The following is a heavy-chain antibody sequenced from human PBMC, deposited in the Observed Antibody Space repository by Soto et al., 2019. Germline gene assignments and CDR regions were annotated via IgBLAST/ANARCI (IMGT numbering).Heavy chain of an antibody. CDR1: GDTFTGYY. V-gene: IGHV1-2*04. CDR3: ARECGGATATLDYYYFYMDV. CDR2: INPNRGVT. D-gene: IGHD5-12*01. Sequence: QVQLVQSGAEVKKPGASVTVSCRASGDTFTGYYMHWVRQAPGQGLEWMGWINPNRGVTKYAQKFQGWVTMTRDTSXXXXYXXXXXXXXXXXXXXXCARECGGATATLDYYYFYMDVWGTGTTVTV. J-gene: IGHJ6*03.